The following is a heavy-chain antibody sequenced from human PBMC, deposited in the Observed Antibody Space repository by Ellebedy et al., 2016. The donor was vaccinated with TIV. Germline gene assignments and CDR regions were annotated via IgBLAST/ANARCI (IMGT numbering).Heavy chain of an antibody. V-gene: IGHV1-18*01. CDR1: GYTFANYG. Sequence: ASVKVSCXASGYTFANYGINWVRQAPGQGLEWMAWISAYNGNTYFAQKFQGRVTMIRDTSTSTVYMELRSLKSDDTAVYYCAKALYGGNFWGQGTLVTVSS. CDR2: ISAYNGNT. CDR3: AKALYGGNF. J-gene: IGHJ4*02. D-gene: IGHD4-23*01.